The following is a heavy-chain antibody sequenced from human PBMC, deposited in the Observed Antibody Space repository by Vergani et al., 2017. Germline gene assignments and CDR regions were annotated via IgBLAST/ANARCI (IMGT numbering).Heavy chain of an antibody. CDR1: GFTFSSYA. Sequence: EVQLLESGGGLVQPGGSLRLSCAASGFTFSSYAMSWVRQAPGKGLEWVSAISGSGGSTYYADSVKGRFTISRDNSKNTLYLQMNSLRAEDTAVYYCAKDQTGTKGSSWHHFDYWGQGTLVTVSS. D-gene: IGHD6-13*01. J-gene: IGHJ4*02. CDR2: ISGSGGST. CDR3: AKDQTGTKGSSWHHFDY. V-gene: IGHV3-23*01.